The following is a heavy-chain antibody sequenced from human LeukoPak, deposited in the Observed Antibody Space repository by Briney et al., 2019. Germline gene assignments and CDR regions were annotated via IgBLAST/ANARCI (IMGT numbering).Heavy chain of an antibody. D-gene: IGHD3-22*01. CDR1: GFTFRSFA. V-gene: IGHV3-23*01. CDR3: AKDLITLIEVVVASPFDS. Sequence: GGSLRLSCAASGFTFRSFAMTRVRQAPGKGLEWVSAISGSGGSTYYADAVKGRFTISRDNSKNTLYLQMNSLRAEDTAVYFCAKDLITLIEVVVASPFDSWGQGTLVTVSS. J-gene: IGHJ4*02. CDR2: ISGSGGST.